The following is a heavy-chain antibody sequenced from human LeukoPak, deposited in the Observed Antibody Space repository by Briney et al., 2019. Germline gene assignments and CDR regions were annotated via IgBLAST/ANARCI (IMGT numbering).Heavy chain of an antibody. CDR3: ARVGEKTYYYDSSGYYFDY. Sequence: PSETLSLTCSVSNYSITSGYYWGWIRQPPGKGLEWVGIIYHSGSTYYNPSLKSRVTISVDTSKNQFSLKLSSVTAADTAVYYCARVGEKTYYYDSSGYYFDYWGQGTLVTVSS. V-gene: IGHV4-38-2*02. CDR1: NYSITSGYY. CDR2: IYHSGST. D-gene: IGHD3-22*01. J-gene: IGHJ4*02.